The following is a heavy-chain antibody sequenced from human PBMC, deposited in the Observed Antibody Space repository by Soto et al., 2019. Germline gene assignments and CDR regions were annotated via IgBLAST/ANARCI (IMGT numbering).Heavy chain of an antibody. Sequence: ASVKVSCKASGYTFTSYGISWVRQAPGQGLEWMGWISAYNGNTNYAQKLQGRVTMTTDTSTSTAYMELRSLRSDDTAVYYCARVRSRKFDYYYYYGMGVWGQGTTVTVSS. J-gene: IGHJ6*02. V-gene: IGHV1-18*04. CDR1: GYTFTSYG. CDR3: ARVRSRKFDYYYYYGMGV. CDR2: ISAYNGNT. D-gene: IGHD3-10*01.